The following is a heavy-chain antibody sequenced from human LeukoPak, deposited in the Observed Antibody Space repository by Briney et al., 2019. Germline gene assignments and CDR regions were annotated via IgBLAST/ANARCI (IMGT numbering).Heavy chain of an antibody. CDR1: GYTLTELS. J-gene: IGHJ3*02. CDR2: FDPEDGET. V-gene: IGHV1-24*01. D-gene: IGHD6-6*01. Sequence: ASVKVSCKVSGYTLTELSMHWVRQAPGKGLEWMGGFDPEDGETIHAQKFQGIVTMTEDTSTDTAYMELSSLRSEDTAVYYCATYSSSSDAFDIWGQGTMVTVSS. CDR3: ATYSSSSDAFDI.